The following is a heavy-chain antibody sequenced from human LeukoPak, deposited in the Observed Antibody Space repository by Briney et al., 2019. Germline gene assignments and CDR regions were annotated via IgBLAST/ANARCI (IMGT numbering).Heavy chain of an antibody. CDR2: IYYSGST. Sequence: SETLSITCTVSGGSISSYYWNWIRQPPGKGLEWIGYIYYSGSTNYNPSLKSRVTISVDTSKNQFSLKLSSVTAADTAVYYCARDLDYGGNPYYYGMDVWGQGTTVTVSS. CDR1: GGSISSYY. J-gene: IGHJ6*02. D-gene: IGHD4-23*01. CDR3: ARDLDYGGNPYYYGMDV. V-gene: IGHV4-59*01.